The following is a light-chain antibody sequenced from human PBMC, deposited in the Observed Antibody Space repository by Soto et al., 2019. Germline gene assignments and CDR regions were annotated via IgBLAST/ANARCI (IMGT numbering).Light chain of an antibody. CDR3: SSYRDSDTLV. V-gene: IGLV2-14*01. CDR1: SSDVGGYKY. J-gene: IGLJ2*01. CDR2: EVS. Sequence: QSVLTQPASVSGSPGQSITISCSGTSSDVGGYKYVSWYQQHPGKAPKLMIYEVSNRPSGVSNRFSGFKSGNTASLNISGLQAEDEADYYCSSYRDSDTLVFGGGTQLTVL.